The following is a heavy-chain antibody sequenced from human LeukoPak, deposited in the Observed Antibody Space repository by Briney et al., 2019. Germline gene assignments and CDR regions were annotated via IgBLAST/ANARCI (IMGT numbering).Heavy chain of an antibody. Sequence: ASVKVSCKASGYTFTSYDINWVRQAPGQGLEWMGIINPSGGSTSYAQKFQGRVTMARNTSISTAYMELSSLRSEDTAVYYCARDFYYYDSSGYYRNFDYWGQGTLVTVSS. D-gene: IGHD3-22*01. CDR2: INPSGGST. CDR1: GYTFTSYD. CDR3: ARDFYYYDSSGYYRNFDY. V-gene: IGHV1-8*01. J-gene: IGHJ4*02.